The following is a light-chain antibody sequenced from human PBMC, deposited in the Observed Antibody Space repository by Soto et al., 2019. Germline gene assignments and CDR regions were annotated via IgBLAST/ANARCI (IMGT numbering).Light chain of an antibody. CDR3: QQRSSWHLT. Sequence: EIVLTQSPATLSLSPGETATLSCRASQGIGSQLAWYQQKPGQAPRLLIYDASNRATGIPAKISGSGSGTDFTLTISSLEPEDFAVYYCQQRSSWHLTFGGGTKVEIK. CDR1: QGIGSQ. J-gene: IGKJ4*01. V-gene: IGKV3-11*01. CDR2: DAS.